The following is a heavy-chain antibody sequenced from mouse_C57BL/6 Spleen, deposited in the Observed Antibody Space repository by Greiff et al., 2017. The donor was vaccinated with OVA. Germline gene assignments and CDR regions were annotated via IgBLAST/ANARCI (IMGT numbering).Heavy chain of an antibody. CDR3: ARSYGNRDYYAMDY. CDR2: IWSGGST. J-gene: IGHJ4*01. CDR1: GFSLTSYG. Sequence: VQLQESGPGLVQPSQSLSITCTVSGFSLTSYGVHWVRQSPGKGLEWLGVIWSGGSTDYNAAFISRLSISKDNSKSQVFFKMNSLQADDTAIYYCARSYGNRDYYAMDYWGQGTSVTVSS. V-gene: IGHV2-2*01. D-gene: IGHD2-1*01.